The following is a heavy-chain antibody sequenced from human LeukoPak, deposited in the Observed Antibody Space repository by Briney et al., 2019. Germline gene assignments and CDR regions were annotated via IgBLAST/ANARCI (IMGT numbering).Heavy chain of an antibody. D-gene: IGHD2-21*02. CDR2: IYTSGST. Sequence: SQTLSLTCTVSGGSISSGSYYWSWIRQPAGKGLEWIGRIYTSGSTNYNPSLKSRVTISVDTSKNQFSLKLSSVTAADTAVYYCARQYVVVTASGFDPWGQGTLVTVSS. CDR1: GGSISSGSYY. V-gene: IGHV4-61*02. CDR3: ARQYVVVTASGFDP. J-gene: IGHJ5*02.